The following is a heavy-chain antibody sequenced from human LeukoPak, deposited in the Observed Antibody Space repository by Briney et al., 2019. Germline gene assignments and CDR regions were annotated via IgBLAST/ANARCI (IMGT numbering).Heavy chain of an antibody. D-gene: IGHD6-19*01. CDR3: ARDLGYSSGPNY. CDR2: ISGGSSFT. Sequence: GGSVRLSCAASGFSFSSFSMNWVRQAPGKGLEWVSYISGGSSFTYYVDSVKGRFTISRDNAKNSLYLQMNSLRAEDTAVYYCARDLGYSSGPNYWGQGTRVTVSS. CDR1: GFSFSSFS. J-gene: IGHJ4*02. V-gene: IGHV3-21*01.